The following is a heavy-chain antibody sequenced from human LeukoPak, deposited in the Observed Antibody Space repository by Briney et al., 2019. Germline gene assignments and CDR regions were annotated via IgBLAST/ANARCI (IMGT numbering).Heavy chain of an antibody. V-gene: IGHV4-39*01. D-gene: IGHD5-18*01. J-gene: IGHJ5*02. CDR3: AKVLSEGYSYGT. CDR1: GGSISSSSYY. CDR2: IYYSGST. Sequence: SETLSLTCTVSGGSISSSSYYWGWIRQPPGKGLEWIGSIYYSGSTYYNPSLKSRVTISVDTSKNQFSLKLSSVTAADTAVYYCAKVLSEGYSYGTWGQGTLVTVSS.